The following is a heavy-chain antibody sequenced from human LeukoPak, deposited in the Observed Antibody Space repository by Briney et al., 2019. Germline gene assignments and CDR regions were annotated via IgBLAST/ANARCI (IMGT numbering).Heavy chain of an antibody. Sequence: ETLSLTCAVYGGSFTAFFWSWVRQAPGKGLEWVANIKQDGSEKYYVDSVKGRFTISRDNAKNSLYLQMNSLRAEDTAVYYCAREWSRVTALDYWGQGTLVTVSS. CDR2: IKQDGSEK. CDR3: AREWSRVTALDY. J-gene: IGHJ4*02. CDR1: GGSFTAFF. D-gene: IGHD3-3*01. V-gene: IGHV3-7*01.